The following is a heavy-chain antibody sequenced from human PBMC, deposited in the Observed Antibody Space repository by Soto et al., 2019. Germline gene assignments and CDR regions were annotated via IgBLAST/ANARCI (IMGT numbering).Heavy chain of an antibody. CDR2: IHYFGST. CDR1: GGSLNSSSHY. CDR3: TRGGSYVGFDS. Sequence: SETLSLTCTVSGGSLNSSSHYWSRIRQPPGKGLEWIGYIHYFGSTKYNPSLESRVVISVDTSKNQFSLKVPSVTAADTAIYFCTRGGSYVGFDSWGQGARVTVSS. J-gene: IGHJ4*02. D-gene: IGHD1-26*01. V-gene: IGHV4-61*01.